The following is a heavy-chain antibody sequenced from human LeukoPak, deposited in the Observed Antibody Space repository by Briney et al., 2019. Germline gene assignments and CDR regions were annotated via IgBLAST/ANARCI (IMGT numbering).Heavy chain of an antibody. J-gene: IGHJ5*02. V-gene: IGHV1-8*03. D-gene: IGHD6-13*01. CDR3: ARGDRQQLVPRVFDP. CDR1: GYTFTSYD. CDR2: MNPNSGNT. Sequence: ASVKVSCKASGYTFTSYDINWVRQATGQGLEWMGWMNPNSGNTGYAQKFQGRVTITRNTSISTAYMELSSLRSEDTAVYYCARGDRQQLVPRVFDPWGQGTLVTVSS.